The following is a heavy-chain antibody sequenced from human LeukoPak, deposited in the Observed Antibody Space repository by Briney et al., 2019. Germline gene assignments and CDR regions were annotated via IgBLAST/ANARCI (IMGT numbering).Heavy chain of an antibody. CDR3: ARDRYCSGGSCYSVYYYYGMDV. CDR1: GYTFTLSG. Sequence: ASVTVSFTGSGYTFTLSGISWVRQAPGQGLEWMGWISAYNGNTNYAQKLQGRVTMTTDTSTSTAYMELRSLRSDDTAVYYCARDRYCSGGSCYSVYYYYGMDVWGQGTTVTVSS. D-gene: IGHD2-15*01. J-gene: IGHJ6*02. V-gene: IGHV1-18*01. CDR2: ISAYNGNT.